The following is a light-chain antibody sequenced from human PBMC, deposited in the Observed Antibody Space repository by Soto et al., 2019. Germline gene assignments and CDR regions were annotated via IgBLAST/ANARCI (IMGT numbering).Light chain of an antibody. V-gene: IGKV3-20*01. CDR1: QSVDSSY. J-gene: IGKJ2*01. Sequence: ENVLTQSPGTLSLSPGERATLSCRASQSVDSSYLAWYQQKPGQAPRLLIYGTSSRATGISDRFSGSGSGTDFALSINRLEPEDFAVYYCQQYDNSRYTFGQGTKLQIK. CDR3: QQYDNSRYT. CDR2: GTS.